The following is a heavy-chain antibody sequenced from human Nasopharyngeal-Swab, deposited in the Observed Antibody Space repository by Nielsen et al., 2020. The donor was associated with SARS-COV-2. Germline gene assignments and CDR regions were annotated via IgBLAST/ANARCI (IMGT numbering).Heavy chain of an antibody. V-gene: IGHV1-18*01. J-gene: IGHJ4*02. CDR3: ARGPISGYSGYRKYDY. Sequence: ASVKVSCKASGYTFTSYGISWVRQAPGQGLEWMGWISAYSGNTNYAQKLQGRVTMTTDTSTSTAYMELRSLRSDDTAVYYCARGPISGYSGYRKYDYWGQGTLVTVSS. CDR2: ISAYSGNT. D-gene: IGHD5-12*01. CDR1: GYTFTSYG.